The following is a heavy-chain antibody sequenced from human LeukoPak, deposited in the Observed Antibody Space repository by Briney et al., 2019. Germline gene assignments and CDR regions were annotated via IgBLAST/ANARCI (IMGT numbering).Heavy chain of an antibody. V-gene: IGHV3-21*01. CDR1: GFTFTTYS. D-gene: IGHD4-17*01. Sequence: GGSLRLSCEASGFTFTTYSMTWVRQAPGEGREWVSIISSGSSAIFSADALKGRFTISRDDAKNLLYLDMNSLRAEDTAVYYCARGHTAVTRHFDFWGQGTLVTVSS. J-gene: IGHJ4*02. CDR2: ISSGSSAI. CDR3: ARGHTAVTRHFDF.